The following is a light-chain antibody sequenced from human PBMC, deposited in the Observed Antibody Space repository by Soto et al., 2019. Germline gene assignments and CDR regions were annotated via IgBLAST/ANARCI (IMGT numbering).Light chain of an antibody. Sequence: EIVLTQSPATLSVSPGETATLSCRASQSFGSALAWYQHRPGQAPRLLIVAASIRATGVPGRFSGGGSGTEFTLTISGLQSEDFAVYYCQHYINWPPLTFGGGTTVDI. V-gene: IGKV3-15*01. CDR3: QHYINWPPLT. J-gene: IGKJ4*01. CDR1: QSFGSA. CDR2: AAS.